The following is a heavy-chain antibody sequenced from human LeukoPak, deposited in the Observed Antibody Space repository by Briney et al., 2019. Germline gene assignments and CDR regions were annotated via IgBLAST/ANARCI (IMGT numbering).Heavy chain of an antibody. Sequence: PPETLSLTCTVSGGSISSGGYYWSWIRQHPGKGLEWIGYIYYSGSTYYNPSLKSRVTISVDTSKNQFSLKLSSVTAADTAVYYCATASSGSETNFQHWGQGTLVTVSS. J-gene: IGHJ1*01. D-gene: IGHD1-26*01. V-gene: IGHV4-31*03. CDR1: GGSISSGGYY. CDR3: ATASSGSETNFQH. CDR2: IYYSGST.